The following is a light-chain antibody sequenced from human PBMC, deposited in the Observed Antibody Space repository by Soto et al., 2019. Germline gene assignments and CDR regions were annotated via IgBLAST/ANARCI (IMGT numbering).Light chain of an antibody. V-gene: IGKV3D-15*01. CDR2: DAS. Sequence: EIVMTQSPATLSVSPGERATLSCRASQSVSSNLAWYQQKPGQAPRVLIYDASTRATDIPARFSGSGSGTEFTLTISSLQSEDFALYYCQQYDDWPLTFGGGTKVEIK. CDR3: QQYDDWPLT. J-gene: IGKJ4*01. CDR1: QSVSSN.